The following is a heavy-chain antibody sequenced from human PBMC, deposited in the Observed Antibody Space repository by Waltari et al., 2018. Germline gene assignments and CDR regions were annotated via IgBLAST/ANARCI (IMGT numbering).Heavy chain of an antibody. V-gene: IGHV3-74*01. D-gene: IGHD3-9*01. J-gene: IGHJ4*02. CDR3: VRDVDWVLFDH. CDR2: INSDGSLT. Sequence: EVQLVESGGALVLPGGSLRLSCAASGFTFSTYWMHWARQAPGKGLGWVSRINSDGSLTTSADSVKGRFTISRDNAKNTLYLQMNSLRVEDTAVYYCVRDVDWVLFDHWGLGTLVTVSS. CDR1: GFTFSTYW.